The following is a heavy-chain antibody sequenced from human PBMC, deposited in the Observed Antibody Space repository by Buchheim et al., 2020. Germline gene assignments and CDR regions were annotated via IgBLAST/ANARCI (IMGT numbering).Heavy chain of an antibody. CDR1: GGSFSGYY. CDR2: INHSGST. CDR3: ARSAVAKRRTVAVVAQYFDY. J-gene: IGHJ4*02. Sequence: QVQLQQWGAGLLKPSETLSLTCAVYGGSFSGYYWSWIRQPPGKGLEWIGEINHSGSTNYNPSLKSRVTISVDTSKNQFSLKLSSVTAADTAVYYCARSAVAKRRTVAVVAQYFDYWGQGTL. D-gene: IGHD2-15*01. V-gene: IGHV4-34*01.